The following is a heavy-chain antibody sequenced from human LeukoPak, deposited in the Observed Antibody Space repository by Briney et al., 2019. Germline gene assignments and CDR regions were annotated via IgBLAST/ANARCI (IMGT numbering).Heavy chain of an antibody. CDR2: ISRDGENQ. V-gene: IGHV3-30*04. D-gene: IGHD3-22*01. Sequence: GGCLRLSCAASGFTFSRYATRWVRQAPGKGLEWVAVISRDGENQNYADSVKGRLPISRDNSKNTLFLQMNSLRADDTAVYYCARDPGYDSSGYWGYWGQGTLVTVSS. CDR3: ARDPGYDSSGYWGY. J-gene: IGHJ4*02. CDR1: GFTFSRYA.